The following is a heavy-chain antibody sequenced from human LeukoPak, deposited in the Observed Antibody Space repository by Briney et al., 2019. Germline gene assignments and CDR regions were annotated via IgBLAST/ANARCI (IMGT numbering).Heavy chain of an antibody. Sequence: SETLSLTCTVSGGSIRSSTYYWGWIRQPPGKELEWIGSIYHSGSTYYNESLKSRVTISVDTSKNQFSLKLSSVTAADTAVYYCARGEPHTYYDFWSGYRRGAIFDYWGQGTLVTVSS. D-gene: IGHD3-3*01. CDR2: IYHSGST. CDR1: GGSIRSSTYY. V-gene: IGHV4-39*07. CDR3: ARGEPHTYYDFWSGYRRGAIFDY. J-gene: IGHJ4*02.